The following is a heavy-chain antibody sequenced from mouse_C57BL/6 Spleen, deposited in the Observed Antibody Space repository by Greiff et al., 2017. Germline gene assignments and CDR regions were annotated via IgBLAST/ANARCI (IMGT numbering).Heavy chain of an antibody. V-gene: IGHV5-4*01. Sequence: DVKLVESGGGLVKPGGSLKLSCAASGFTFSSYAMSWVRQTPEKRLEWVATISDGGSYTYYPDNVKGRFTISRDNAKNNLYLQMSHLKSEDTAMYYCAREGDDFDYWGQGTTLTVSS. J-gene: IGHJ2*01. CDR2: ISDGGSYT. D-gene: IGHD3-3*01. CDR3: AREGDDFDY. CDR1: GFTFSSYA.